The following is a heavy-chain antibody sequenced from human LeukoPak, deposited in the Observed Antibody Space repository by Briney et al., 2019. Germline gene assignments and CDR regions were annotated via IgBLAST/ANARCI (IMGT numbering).Heavy chain of an antibody. CDR1: GNDSDDYG. J-gene: IGHJ4*02. CDR2: INLDGGAT. V-gene: IGHV3-20*04. Sequence: GGSLRLSCTDSGNDSDDYGMSWVRQAPRKGLEWVAGINLDGGATAYADSVKGRFTITRDHAKNSLLLQMKSLRADDTGLYFCARDLSSSWYSLGYWGQGILVTVSS. D-gene: IGHD6-13*01. CDR3: ARDLSSSWYSLGY.